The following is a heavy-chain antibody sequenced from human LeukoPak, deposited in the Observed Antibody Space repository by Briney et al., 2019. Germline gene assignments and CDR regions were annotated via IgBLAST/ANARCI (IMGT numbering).Heavy chain of an antibody. V-gene: IGHV3-7*03. J-gene: IGHJ4*02. CDR3: ARGVDIVATIWDY. CDR2: IKIDGSEK. Sequence: GGSLRLSCAASGFTFSTYWMSWGRQAPGKGREWVANIKIDGSEKYYVDSVKGRFTISRDNAKNSLYLQMNSLRVEDTAVYYCARGVDIVATIWDYWGQGTLVTVSS. D-gene: IGHD5-12*01. CDR1: GFTFSTYW.